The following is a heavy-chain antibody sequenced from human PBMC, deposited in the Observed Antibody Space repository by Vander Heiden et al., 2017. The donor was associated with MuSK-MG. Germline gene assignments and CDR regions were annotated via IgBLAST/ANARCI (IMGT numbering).Heavy chain of an antibody. CDR3: ARGPWNWNYGHWFDP. Sequence: QVQLQQWGAGLLKPSETLSLTCAVYGGSFSGYYWSWIRQPPGKGLEWIGEINHSGSTNYNPSLKSRVTISVDTSKNQFSLKLSSVTAADTAVYYCARGPWNWNYGHWFDPWGQGTLVTVSS. CDR2: INHSGST. CDR1: GGSFSGYY. J-gene: IGHJ5*02. V-gene: IGHV4-34*01. D-gene: IGHD1-7*01.